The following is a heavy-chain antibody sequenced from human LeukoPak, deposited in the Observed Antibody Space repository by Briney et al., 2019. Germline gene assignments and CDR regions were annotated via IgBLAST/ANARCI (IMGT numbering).Heavy chain of an antibody. Sequence: GASVKVSCKASGYSFTDSYIHWMRQAPGQQLEWLGWFITNSGVTNYAPKFQGRVSMTRDTSITTAYMELSQLRSDDTAVYYCAREGDYDLVPDYWGQGTLVTVSS. CDR3: AREGDYDLVPDY. J-gene: IGHJ4*02. V-gene: IGHV1-2*02. CDR1: GYSFTDSY. D-gene: IGHD3-3*01. CDR2: FITNSGVT.